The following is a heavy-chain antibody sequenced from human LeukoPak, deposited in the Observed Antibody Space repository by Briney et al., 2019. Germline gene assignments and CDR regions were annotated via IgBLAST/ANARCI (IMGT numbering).Heavy chain of an antibody. CDR1: GTTFRNAW. Sequence: GGSLRLSCDVSGTTFRNAWMTWVRQAPGKGLEWVGRIKSKPDSGTTDYAAPVKGRFTISRDDSQNTLYLQMSSLKSEDTAVYYCSTAGFNWGQGTLVSVSS. J-gene: IGHJ4*02. CDR3: STAGFN. V-gene: IGHV3-15*01. CDR2: IKSKPDSGTT.